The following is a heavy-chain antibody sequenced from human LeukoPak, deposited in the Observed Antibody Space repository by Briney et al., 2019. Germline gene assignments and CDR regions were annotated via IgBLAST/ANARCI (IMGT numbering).Heavy chain of an antibody. J-gene: IGHJ6*02. D-gene: IGHD5-12*01. CDR1: GYTFTSYG. V-gene: IGHV1-18*01. Sequence: ASVKVSCKASGYTFTSYGISWVRQAPGQGLEWMGWSSAYNGNTNYAQKLQGRVTMTTDTSTSTAYMELRSLRSDDTAVYYCARNDGSGYTPYYYYGMDVWGQGTTVTVSS. CDR3: ARNDGSGYTPYYYYGMDV. CDR2: SSAYNGNT.